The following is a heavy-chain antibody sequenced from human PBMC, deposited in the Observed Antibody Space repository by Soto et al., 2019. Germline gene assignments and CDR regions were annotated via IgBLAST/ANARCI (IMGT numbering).Heavy chain of an antibody. CDR3: AKGPLSSSSPYYYYYYMDV. V-gene: IGHV3-23*01. CDR1: GFTFSSYA. D-gene: IGHD6-6*01. J-gene: IGHJ6*03. CDR2: ISGSGGST. Sequence: GGSLRLSCAASGFTFSSYAMSWVRQAPGKGLEWVSAISGSGGSTYYADSVKGRFTISRDNSKNTLYLQMNSLRAEDTAVYYCAKGPLSSSSPYYYYYYMDVWGKGTTVTVSS.